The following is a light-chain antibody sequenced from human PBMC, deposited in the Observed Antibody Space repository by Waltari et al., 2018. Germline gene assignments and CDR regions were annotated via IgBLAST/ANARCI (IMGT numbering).Light chain of an antibody. CDR1: AGAVTSGNY. Sequence: QTVVTQEPSLTVSPGGAVTLPCPSRAGAVTSGNYPTWIQQKPGQVPRSLIHSTTNRHSWTPARFSGSLLGGKAALTLSGVQPEDEAEYYCLLYDGSDQVFGGGTKLTVL. CDR2: STT. V-gene: IGLV7-43*01. CDR3: LLYDGSDQV. J-gene: IGLJ3*02.